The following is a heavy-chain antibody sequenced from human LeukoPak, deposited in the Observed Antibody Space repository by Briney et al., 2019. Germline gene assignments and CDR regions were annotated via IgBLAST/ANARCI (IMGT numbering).Heavy chain of an antibody. V-gene: IGHV4-59*01. CDR2: IYYSGST. CDR3: ARGACGGDCYLV. D-gene: IGHD2-21*02. Sequence: SETLSLTCTVSGGSISSYYWSWIRQPPGKGLEWIGYIYYSGSTKYNSSLKSRVTISVDTSKNQFSLKLGSVTAADTAVYYCARGACGGDCYLVWGQGALVTVSS. J-gene: IGHJ4*02. CDR1: GGSISSYY.